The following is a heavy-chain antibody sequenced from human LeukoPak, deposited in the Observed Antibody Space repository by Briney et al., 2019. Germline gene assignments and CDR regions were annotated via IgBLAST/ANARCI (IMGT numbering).Heavy chain of an antibody. CDR3: ANDSGYSYGTLDY. D-gene: IGHD5-18*01. CDR1: GFTFSSYG. CDR2: IWYDGSNK. Sequence: GGSLRLSCAASGFTFSSYGMHWVRQAPGKGLEWVAVIWYDGSNKYYADSVKGRFTISSDNSKTTLYLQMNSLRAEDTAVYYCANDSGYSYGTLDYWGQGTLVTVSS. J-gene: IGHJ4*02. V-gene: IGHV3-33*06.